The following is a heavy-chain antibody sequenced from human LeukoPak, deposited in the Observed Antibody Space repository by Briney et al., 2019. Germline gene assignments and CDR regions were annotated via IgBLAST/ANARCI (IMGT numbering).Heavy chain of an antibody. CDR3: ARGPNVLRYFDY. CDR1: GFTFSSYS. Sequence: GGSLRLSCAASGFTFSSYSRSWDRQAPGRVLECVSYISSSSTTIYYAYSVKGRFTISRDNAKNSLYLQMNRLRAEDTAVYYCARGPNVLRYFDYWGQGTLVTVSS. V-gene: IGHV3-48*01. D-gene: IGHD3-9*01. CDR2: ISSSSTTI. J-gene: IGHJ4*02.